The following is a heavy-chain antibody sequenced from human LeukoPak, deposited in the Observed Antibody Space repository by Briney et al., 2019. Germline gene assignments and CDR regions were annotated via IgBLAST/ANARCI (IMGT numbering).Heavy chain of an antibody. J-gene: IGHJ4*02. CDR1: GFTFSSYG. Sequence: GGSLRLSCAASGFTFSSYGMHWVRQAPGKGLEWVAVISYDGSNKYYADSVKGRFTISRDNSKNTLYLQMNSLRAEDTAVYYCAKEEWLRSLDYWGQGTLVTVSS. CDR3: AKEEWLRSLDY. V-gene: IGHV3-30*18. D-gene: IGHD5-12*01. CDR2: ISYDGSNK.